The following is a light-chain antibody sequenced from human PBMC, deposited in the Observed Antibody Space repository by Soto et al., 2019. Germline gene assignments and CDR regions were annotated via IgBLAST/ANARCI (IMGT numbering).Light chain of an antibody. CDR2: KAS. CDR1: QSIRNF. Sequence: DIQMTQYPSSLSASVGYGVTITCLASQSIRNFLNWYQQKPGKAPKLLIYKASTLKSGVPSRFSGSGSGTEFTLTISSLQPDDFATYYCQHYNSYSEACGQGTKVDIK. J-gene: IGKJ1*01. CDR3: QHYNSYSEA. V-gene: IGKV1-5*03.